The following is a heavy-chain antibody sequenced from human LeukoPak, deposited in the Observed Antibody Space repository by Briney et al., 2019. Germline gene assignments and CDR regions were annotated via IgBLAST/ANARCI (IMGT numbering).Heavy chain of an antibody. Sequence: PGGSLRLSCAASGFTFSSYDMHWVRQATGKGLEWVSAIGTAGDTYYPGSVKGRFTISRENAKNSLYLQMNSLRAGDTAVYYCARGALSGYDFDYWGQGTLVTVSS. V-gene: IGHV3-13*01. J-gene: IGHJ4*02. CDR2: IGTAGDT. CDR1: GFTFSSYD. D-gene: IGHD5-12*01. CDR3: ARGALSGYDFDY.